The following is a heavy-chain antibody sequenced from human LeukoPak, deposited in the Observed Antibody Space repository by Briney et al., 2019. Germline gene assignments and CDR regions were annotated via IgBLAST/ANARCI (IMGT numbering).Heavy chain of an antibody. D-gene: IGHD6-6*01. CDR3: AKVTIYSGPSGTLTH. CDR2: IRYDGTKT. Sequence: PGGSLRLSCAASGFTFSSYGMQWVRQAPGKGLEWVAFIRYDGTKTYYADSVKGRFTISRDNSKNTLYLQMNSLRAEDTALYYCAKVTIYSGPSGTLTHWGQGTLVTVSS. CDR1: GFTFSSYG. J-gene: IGHJ4*02. V-gene: IGHV3-30*02.